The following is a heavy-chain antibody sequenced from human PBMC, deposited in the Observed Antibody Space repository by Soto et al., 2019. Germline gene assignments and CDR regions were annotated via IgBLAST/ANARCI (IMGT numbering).Heavy chain of an antibody. J-gene: IGHJ5*02. D-gene: IGHD6-19*01. CDR3: AKIPWSYSSGWVSGFDP. V-gene: IGHV4-39*01. Sequence: QLQLQESGPGLVKPSETLSLTCTVSGGSISSSSYYWGWIRQPPGKGLEWIGSIYYSGSTYYNPSLKSRVTISVDTSKNQFSLKLSSVTAADTAVYYCAKIPWSYSSGWVSGFDPWGQGTLVTVSS. CDR1: GGSISSSSYY. CDR2: IYYSGST.